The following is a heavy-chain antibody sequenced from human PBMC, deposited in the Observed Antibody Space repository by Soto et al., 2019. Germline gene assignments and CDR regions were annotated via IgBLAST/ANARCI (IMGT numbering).Heavy chain of an antibody. Sequence: GGSLRLSCAASGFTFSSYSMNWVRQAPGKGLEWVSYISSSSSTIFYTDSVKGRFTVSRDNAKNSLYLQMNSLRAEDTAVYYYARPTYYYDSSGPPAYWGQGTLVTVSS. CDR2: ISSSSSTI. CDR1: GFTFSSYS. J-gene: IGHJ4*02. CDR3: ARPTYYYDSSGPPAY. V-gene: IGHV3-48*01. D-gene: IGHD3-22*01.